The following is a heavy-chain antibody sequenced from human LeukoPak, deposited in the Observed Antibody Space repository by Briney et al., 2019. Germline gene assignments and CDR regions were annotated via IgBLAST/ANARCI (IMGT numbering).Heavy chain of an antibody. CDR3: ARDPGENFFHY. V-gene: IGHV4-59*12. CDR1: GGSISSYY. D-gene: IGHD1-26*01. J-gene: IGHJ4*02. Sequence: SETLSLTCSVSGGSISSYYWSWIRQPPGKGLEWIGYIYYSWSTNYNPSLKSRVTISVDTPKHQFSLKLSSVTAADPAVYYCARDPGENFFHYWGQGTLATVSS. CDR2: IYYSWST.